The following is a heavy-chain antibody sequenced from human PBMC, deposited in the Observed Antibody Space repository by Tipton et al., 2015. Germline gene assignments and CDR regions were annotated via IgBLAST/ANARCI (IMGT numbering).Heavy chain of an antibody. V-gene: IGHV1-46*01. CDR2: INPTSGVT. Sequence: QLVQSGPEMKKPGASVKVSCKASGYIFTAFYIHWVRQAPGQGLEWMGMINPTSGVTSYAQKFQGRVAMTRDTSTSTVYMELSSLRSEDTAVYYCARDGDTIDLVLDPLPRGFDSWGQGSLVIVSS. J-gene: IGHJ4*02. D-gene: IGHD2-21*01. CDR3: ARDGDTIDLVLDPLPRGFDS. CDR1: GYIFTAFY.